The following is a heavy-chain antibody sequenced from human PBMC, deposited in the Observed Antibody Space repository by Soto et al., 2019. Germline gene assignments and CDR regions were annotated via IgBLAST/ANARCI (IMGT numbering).Heavy chain of an antibody. CDR3: VRGGCGGLFDP. D-gene: IGHD2-21*01. CDR2: ISPGSRYP. V-gene: IGHV3-11*06. Sequence: GGSMKLARAGSGFTLGDSYMSWIRQAPGKGLEWLSYISPGSRYPAYADSVKGRFTISRDNAKRSLYLQMMSLTAEDTAIYYCVRGGCGGLFDPWGQGTIVTVSS. J-gene: IGHJ5*02. CDR1: GFTLGDSY.